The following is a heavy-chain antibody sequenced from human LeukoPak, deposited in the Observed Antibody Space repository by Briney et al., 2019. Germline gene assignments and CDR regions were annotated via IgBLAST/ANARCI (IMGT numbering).Heavy chain of an antibody. CDR3: AKDEGYYDSSGDYQDYYYYGMDV. D-gene: IGHD3-22*01. CDR1: GFTFSSYG. Sequence: GGSLRRSCAASGFTFSSYGMHWVRQAPGKGLEWVAFIRYDGSNKYYADSVKVRFTISRDNSKNTLYLQMSSLRAEDTAVYYWAKDEGYYDSSGDYQDYYYYGMDVWGQGTTVTVSS. J-gene: IGHJ6*02. V-gene: IGHV3-30*02. CDR2: IRYDGSNK.